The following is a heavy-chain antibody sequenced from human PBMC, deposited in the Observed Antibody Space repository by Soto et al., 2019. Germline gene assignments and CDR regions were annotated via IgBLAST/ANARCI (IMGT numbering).Heavy chain of an antibody. V-gene: IGHV3-23*01. CDR1: GLICSSYD. CDR3: FKETSTAARSFDF. D-gene: IGHD2-21*02. J-gene: IGHJ3*01. Sequence: GGSLRLSCAASGLICSSYDMSWVRQAPGKGLEWVSTILVDGRTFYVDAVKGRLTISRDSSQKTVYLQMNSRTARHTALYFCFKETSTAARSFDFCGQGTMVTV. CDR2: ILVDGRT.